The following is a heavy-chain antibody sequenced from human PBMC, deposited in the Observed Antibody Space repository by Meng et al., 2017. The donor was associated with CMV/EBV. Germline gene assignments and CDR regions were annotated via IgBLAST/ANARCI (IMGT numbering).Heavy chain of an antibody. CDR3: TRHGGNWYGVDY. Sequence: GESLKISCAASGFTFSYYYMSGVRQAPGKGLEWVGRIRSKAKSYATTYAASVTGRFTISRDDSKNTAYLQMNSLKTEDTAIYYCTRHGGNWYGVDYWGLGTLVTVSS. V-gene: IGHV3-73*01. CDR2: IRSKAKSYAT. J-gene: IGHJ4*02. CDR1: GFTFSYYY. D-gene: IGHD1-1*01.